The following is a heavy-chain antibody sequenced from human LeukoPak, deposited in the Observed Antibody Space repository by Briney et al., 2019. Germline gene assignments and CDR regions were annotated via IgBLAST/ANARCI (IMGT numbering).Heavy chain of an antibody. J-gene: IGHJ6*03. CDR1: GFTFSSYG. CDR3: AREPPYYYYMDV. CDR2: IWYDGSNK. V-gene: IGHV3-33*01. Sequence: GGSLRLSCAASGFTFSSYGMHWVRQAPGKGLEWVAVIWYDGSNKYYPDSVQGRFTISRDNSKNTLYLQVNSLRAEDTAVYYCAREPPYYYYMDVWGEGTTVTVSS.